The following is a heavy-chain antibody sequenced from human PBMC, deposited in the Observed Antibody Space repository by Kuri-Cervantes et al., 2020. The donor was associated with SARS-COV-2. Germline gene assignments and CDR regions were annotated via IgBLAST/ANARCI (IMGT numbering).Heavy chain of an antibody. D-gene: IGHD3-22*01. V-gene: IGHV3-30*18. CDR2: ISYDGSNK. J-gene: IGHJ4*02. Sequence: GGSLRLSCAASGFTFSSYGMHWVRQAPGKGLGWVAVISYDGSNKYYADSVKGRFTISRDNSKNTLYLQMNSLRAEDTAVYYCAKGYYDSSGYRTLDYWGQGTLVTVSS. CDR1: GFTFSSYG. CDR3: AKGYYDSSGYRTLDY.